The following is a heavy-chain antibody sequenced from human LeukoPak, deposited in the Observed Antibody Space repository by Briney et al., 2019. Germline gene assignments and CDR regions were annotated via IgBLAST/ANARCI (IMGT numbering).Heavy chain of an antibody. CDR3: ARVLLTYDSSGYYYFDY. J-gene: IGHJ4*02. V-gene: IGHV1-69*13. D-gene: IGHD3-22*01. Sequence: SVKVSCKASGYTFTSYDINWVRQATGQGLEWMGGIIPIFGTANYAQKFQGRVTITADESTSTAYMELSSLRSEDTAVYYCARVLLTYDSSGYYYFDYWGQGALVTVSS. CDR2: IIPIFGTA. CDR1: GYTFTSYD.